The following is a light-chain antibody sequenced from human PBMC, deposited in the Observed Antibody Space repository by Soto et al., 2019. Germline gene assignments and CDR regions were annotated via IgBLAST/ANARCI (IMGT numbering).Light chain of an antibody. CDR3: SSYSDSSTHVV. CDR1: SSDVGGYNY. J-gene: IGLJ2*01. Sequence: QSALTQPASVSGSPGQSITISCTGTSSDVGGYNYVSWYQHHPGKAPKLIIYEVTNRPSGISNRFSGSKSGNAASLTISGLQAEDETDYYCSSYSDSSTHVVFGGGT. V-gene: IGLV2-14*01. CDR2: EVT.